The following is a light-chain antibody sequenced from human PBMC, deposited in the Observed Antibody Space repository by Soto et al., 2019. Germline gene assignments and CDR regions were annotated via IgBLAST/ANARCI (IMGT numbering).Light chain of an antibody. CDR1: QSVSSK. Sequence: EIVMTQSPATLSVSPGERATLSCRASQSVSSKLAWYQQKPGQAPRLLIYGASTRATGIPARFSGSGSGTEFTLTISSLQSEDFAVYYCQQYNNWPTMYTFGQGTKLEIK. V-gene: IGKV3-15*01. J-gene: IGKJ2*01. CDR3: QQYNNWPTMYT. CDR2: GAS.